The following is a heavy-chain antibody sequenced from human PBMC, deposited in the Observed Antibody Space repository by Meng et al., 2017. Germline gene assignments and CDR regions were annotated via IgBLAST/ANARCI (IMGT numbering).Heavy chain of an antibody. V-gene: IGHV3-23*01. CDR2: ISGSGGST. CDR3: AKVTYYYDSSGLRPIEYFQH. Sequence: LSLTCAASGFTFSSYAMSWVRQAPGKGLEWVSAISGSGGSTYYADSVKGRFTISRDNSKNTLYLQMISLRAEDTAVYYCAKVTYYYDSSGLRPIEYFQHWGQGTLVTVSS. J-gene: IGHJ1*01. CDR1: GFTFSSYA. D-gene: IGHD3-22*01.